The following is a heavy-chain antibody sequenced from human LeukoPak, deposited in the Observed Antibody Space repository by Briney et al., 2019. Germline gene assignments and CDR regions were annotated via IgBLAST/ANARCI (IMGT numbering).Heavy chain of an antibody. CDR3: AKDSSSRGWVFDY. V-gene: IGHV3-23*01. CDR1: GFTFSNYA. D-gene: IGHD3-10*01. CDR2: ISGSGGST. J-gene: IGHJ4*02. Sequence: GGSLRLSCAASGFTFSNYAMTWVRQAPGKGLEWVSGISGSGGSTYYADSVKGRFTISRDNSKNTLNLQMNSLRAEDTAVYYCAKDSSSRGWVFDYWGQGTLVTVSS.